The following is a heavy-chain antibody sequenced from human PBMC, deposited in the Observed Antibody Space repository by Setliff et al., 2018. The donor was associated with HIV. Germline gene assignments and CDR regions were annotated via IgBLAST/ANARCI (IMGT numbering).Heavy chain of an antibody. Sequence: PSETLSLTCTVPGGSINRSNYYWGWIRQPPGKGLEWIGTKSYTGSTYYDPSLKSRVTISLDTSKNQFFLKLSSVTAPDTAIYYCARQTWEYYDTLTGYYRSPKNFDSWGQGTQVTVSS. CDR2: KSYTGST. CDR1: GGSINRSNYY. V-gene: IGHV4-39*01. CDR3: ARQTWEYYDTLTGYYRSPKNFDS. J-gene: IGHJ4*02. D-gene: IGHD3-9*01.